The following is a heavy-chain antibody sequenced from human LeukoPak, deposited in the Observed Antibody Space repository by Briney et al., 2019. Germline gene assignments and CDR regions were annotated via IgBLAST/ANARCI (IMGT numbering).Heavy chain of an antibody. CDR3: ASEPLIDY. V-gene: IGHV3-48*01. Sequence: PGGSLRLSCAASGFTFSSYSMSWVRQAPGKGLEWVSYISSSSSTIYYADSVKGRFTISRDNAKNSLYLQMNSLRAEDTAVYYCASEPLIDYWGQGTLVTVSS. CDR2: ISSSSSTI. J-gene: IGHJ4*02. CDR1: GFTFSSYS.